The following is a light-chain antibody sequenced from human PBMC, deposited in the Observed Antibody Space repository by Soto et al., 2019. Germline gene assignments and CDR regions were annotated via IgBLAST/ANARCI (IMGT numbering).Light chain of an antibody. CDR3: LHDYNYPFT. J-gene: IGKJ4*01. CDR1: QGIGND. V-gene: IGKV1-6*01. Sequence: AIQMTQSPSSLSASVGDRVTITCRASQGIGNDLGWYQQKPGKVPKLLIYAASSLQSGVPSRFSGSGSGTDFTLTISSLQPEDFATYYCLHDYNYPFTFGGGTQVEIE. CDR2: AAS.